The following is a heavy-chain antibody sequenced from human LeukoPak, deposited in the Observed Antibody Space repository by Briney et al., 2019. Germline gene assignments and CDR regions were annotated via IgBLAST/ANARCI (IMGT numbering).Heavy chain of an antibody. CDR2: IRSKAYGGTA. D-gene: IGHD5-12*01. CDR3: TTYDPSDYYGMDV. Sequence: SGGSLRLSCRGSGFTFGDYAMTWVRQAPGKGLEWVDFIRSKAYGGTAEYAASVKGRFTISRDDSKSIAYLQMNSLKTEDTAMYYCTTYDPSDYYGMDVWGQGTTVTVSS. J-gene: IGHJ6*02. V-gene: IGHV3-49*04. CDR1: GFTFGDYA.